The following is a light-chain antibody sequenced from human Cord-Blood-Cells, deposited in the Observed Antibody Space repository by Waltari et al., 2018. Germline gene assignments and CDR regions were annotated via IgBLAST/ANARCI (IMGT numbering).Light chain of an antibody. V-gene: IGKV3-11*01. J-gene: IGKJ5*01. CDR3: QQRSNWPIT. CDR2: DAS. Sequence: EIVLTQSPATLSLSPGERATLCCRASQSVSSYFAWYQQNPGQAPRLLIYDASNRATGIPARFSGSGSGTDFTLTISSLEPEDFAVYYCQQRSNWPITFGQGTRLEIK. CDR1: QSVSSY.